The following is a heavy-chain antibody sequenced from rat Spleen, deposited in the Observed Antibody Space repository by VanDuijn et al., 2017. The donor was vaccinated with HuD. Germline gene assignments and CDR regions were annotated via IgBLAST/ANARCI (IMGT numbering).Heavy chain of an antibody. CDR1: GFSFSNHY. CDR3: ARHGHPSYFDY. D-gene: IGHD3-8*01. J-gene: IGHJ2*01. V-gene: IGHV5-29*01. CDR2: ISYDGSST. Sequence: EVQLVETGGGLVQPGRSMKLSCAASGFSFSNHYMAWVCQAPTKGLEWVATISYDGSSTYYRHSVKGRFTISRDNAKSTLYLQMDSLRSEDTATYYCARHGHPSYFDYWGQGVMVTVSS.